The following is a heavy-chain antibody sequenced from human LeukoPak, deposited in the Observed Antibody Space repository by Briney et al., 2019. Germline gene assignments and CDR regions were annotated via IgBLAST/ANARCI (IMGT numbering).Heavy chain of an antibody. V-gene: IGHV4-39*07. D-gene: IGHD3-22*01. CDR2: IYYSGST. CDR3: ARAFEDYYDSSGYIFDY. CDR1: GGSISSSSYY. J-gene: IGHJ4*02. Sequence: PSETLSLTCTVSGGSISSSSYYWGWIRQPPGKGLEWIGSIYYSGSTYYNPSLESRVTISVDTSKNQFSLKLSSVTAADTAVYYCARAFEDYYDSSGYIFDYWGQGTLVTVSS.